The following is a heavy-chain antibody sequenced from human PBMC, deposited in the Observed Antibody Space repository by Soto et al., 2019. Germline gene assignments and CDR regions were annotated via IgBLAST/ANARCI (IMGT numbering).Heavy chain of an antibody. J-gene: IGHJ6*02. Sequence: QVQLVQSGAEVKKPGSSVKVSCKASGGTFSSYTISWVRQAPGQGLEWMGRIIPILGIANYAQKFQGRVTITADKSTSTAYMELSSLRSEDTAVYYCARLTPEMATTPPYYYYGMDVWGQGTTVTVSS. CDR3: ARLTPEMATTPPYYYYGMDV. CDR2: IIPILGIA. CDR1: GGTFSSYT. D-gene: IGHD5-12*01. V-gene: IGHV1-69*02.